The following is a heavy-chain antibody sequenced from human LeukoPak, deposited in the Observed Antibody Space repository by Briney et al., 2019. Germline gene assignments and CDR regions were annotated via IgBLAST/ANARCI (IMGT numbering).Heavy chain of an antibody. Sequence: GGSLRLSCAASGFNFSSFYMSWVRQGPGKGLEWVANIKQDGSEKYYVESVKGRFTVSRDNAKNSLYLQMNSLRAEDTAVYYCVRYGVWGQGTLVTVSS. CDR1: GFNFSSFY. CDR2: IKQDGSEK. J-gene: IGHJ4*02. D-gene: IGHD3-10*01. V-gene: IGHV3-7*01. CDR3: VRYGV.